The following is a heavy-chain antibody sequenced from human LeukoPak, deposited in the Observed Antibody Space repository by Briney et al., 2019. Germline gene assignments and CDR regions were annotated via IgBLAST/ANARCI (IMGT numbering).Heavy chain of an antibody. V-gene: IGHV1-2*02. J-gene: IGHJ2*01. Sequence: ASVKVSCKASGYTFATYYIHWVRQAPGQGLEWMGWISPNNGDTHYAQKFQGRVTMTRETSISTVYMELSSLRSDDTAMYYCARVSRSSTYFNWYFDLWGRGTLVTVSS. CDR1: GYTFATYY. D-gene: IGHD2-2*01. CDR3: ARVSRSSTYFNWYFDL. CDR2: ISPNNGDT.